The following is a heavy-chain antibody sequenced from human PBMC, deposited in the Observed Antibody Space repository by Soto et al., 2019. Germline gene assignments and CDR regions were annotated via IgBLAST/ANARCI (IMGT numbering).Heavy chain of an antibody. CDR2: ISAYNGNT. V-gene: IGHV1-18*01. Sequence: QVPLVQSGAEVKKPGASVKVSCKASGYTFTSYGISWVRQAPGQGLEWMGWISAYNGNTNYAQKLQGRVTMTTDTSTSTAYMELRSLRSDDTAVYYCARVPTPTIGDYSNWFDPWGQGTLVTVSS. D-gene: IGHD4-17*01. CDR1: GYTFTSYG. CDR3: ARVPTPTIGDYSNWFDP. J-gene: IGHJ5*02.